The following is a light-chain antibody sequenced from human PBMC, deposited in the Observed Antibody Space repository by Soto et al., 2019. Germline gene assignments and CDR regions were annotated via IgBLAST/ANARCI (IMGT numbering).Light chain of an antibody. CDR3: QQYYNWPSLT. Sequence: EIVMTQSPATLSVSPGERATLSCRASQSVSSDLAWYQQQPGQAPRLLIYGATTRATGIPARFSGSGSGTEFSLTINSLQSEDFAIYYCQQYYNWPSLTFGGGTKVEIK. J-gene: IGKJ4*01. V-gene: IGKV3-15*01. CDR1: QSVSSD. CDR2: GAT.